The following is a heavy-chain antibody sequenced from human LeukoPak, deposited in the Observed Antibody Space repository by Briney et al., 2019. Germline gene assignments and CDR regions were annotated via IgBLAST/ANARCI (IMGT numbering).Heavy chain of an antibody. CDR3: ARDPLGDAFDI. V-gene: IGHV4-59*01. CDR2: IYYSGST. J-gene: IGHJ3*02. D-gene: IGHD3-16*02. CDR1: GGSISSYY. Sequence: SETLSLTCTVSGGSISSYYWSWIRQPPGKGLEWIGYIYYSGSTNYNPSLKSRVTISVDTSKNQFSLKLSSVTAADTAVYYCARDPLGDAFDIWGQGTMVTVSA.